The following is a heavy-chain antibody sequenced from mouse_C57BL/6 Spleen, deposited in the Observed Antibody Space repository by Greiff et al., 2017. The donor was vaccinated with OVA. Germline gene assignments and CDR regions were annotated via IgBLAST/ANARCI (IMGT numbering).Heavy chain of an antibody. Sequence: QVQLQQSGAELVRPGASVTLSCKASGYTFTDYEMHWVKQTPVHGLEWIGAIDPETGGTAYNQKFKGKAILTADKSSSTAYMELRSLTSDDSAVYYCTRSWVYYAMDYWGQGTSVTVSS. CDR2: IDPETGGT. D-gene: IGHD4-1*01. CDR3: TRSWVYYAMDY. J-gene: IGHJ4*01. V-gene: IGHV1-15*01. CDR1: GYTFTDYE.